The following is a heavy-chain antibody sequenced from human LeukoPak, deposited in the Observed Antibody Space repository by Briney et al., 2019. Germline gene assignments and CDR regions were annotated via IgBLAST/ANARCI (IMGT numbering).Heavy chain of an antibody. J-gene: IGHJ4*02. Sequence: GASLRLSCAASGFTFSDYHMNWIRQAPGKGLEWVAYISPGGSTIYFADSVNGRFTLSRDSARNSLSLQMNSLTAEDTAVYYCAAGRDIAVAGPGGYFDYWGRGTPVTVSS. CDR2: ISPGGSTI. V-gene: IGHV3-11*01. CDR3: AAGRDIAVAGPGGYFDY. D-gene: IGHD6-19*01. CDR1: GFTFSDYH.